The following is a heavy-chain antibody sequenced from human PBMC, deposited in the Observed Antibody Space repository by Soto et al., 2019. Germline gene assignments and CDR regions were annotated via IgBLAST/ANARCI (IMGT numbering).Heavy chain of an antibody. D-gene: IGHD1-20*01. Sequence: EVQLVESGGRLVQPGGSLTLSCAASGFTFSNYWMHWVRQAPGKGLVWVSRIHYDGMNTRYADSVNGRFTISRDNAKNTLYLHVNSLIVDDTAAYSCARDWYNFAAGRALGGHWYFDLWGRGTLVTVSS. J-gene: IGHJ2*01. CDR1: GFTFSNYW. V-gene: IGHV3-74*01. CDR3: ARDWYNFAAGRALGGHWYFDL. CDR2: IHYDGMNT.